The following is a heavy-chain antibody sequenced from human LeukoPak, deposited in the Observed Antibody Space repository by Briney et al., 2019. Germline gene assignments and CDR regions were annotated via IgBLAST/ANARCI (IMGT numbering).Heavy chain of an antibody. Sequence: ASVKVSCKASGYTFTTHYMHWVRQAPGQGLEWMGLINPSGTTTNYAQKFRGRVTMTRDLSTSTDYMELSSLRSDDTAVYYCARAGVWDYSDSSGYHNAAFDIWGQGTMVTVSS. D-gene: IGHD3-22*01. CDR2: INPSGTTT. J-gene: IGHJ3*02. CDR1: GYTFTTHY. CDR3: ARAGVWDYSDSSGYHNAAFDI. V-gene: IGHV1-46*01.